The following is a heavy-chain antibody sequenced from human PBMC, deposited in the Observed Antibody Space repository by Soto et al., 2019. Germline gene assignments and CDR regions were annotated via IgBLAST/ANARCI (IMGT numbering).Heavy chain of an antibody. CDR1: GGSISSGGYS. D-gene: IGHD6-19*01. CDR3: ARGGGHSSSSAPGGMDV. Sequence: QLQLQESGSGLVKPSQTLSLTCAVSGGSISSGGYSWSWIRQPPGKGLEWIGYIYHSGSTYYNPSLKSRVTISVDRSKNQFSLKLSSVTAADTAVYYCARGGGHSSSSAPGGMDVWGQGTTVTVSS. CDR2: IYHSGST. V-gene: IGHV4-30-2*01. J-gene: IGHJ6*02.